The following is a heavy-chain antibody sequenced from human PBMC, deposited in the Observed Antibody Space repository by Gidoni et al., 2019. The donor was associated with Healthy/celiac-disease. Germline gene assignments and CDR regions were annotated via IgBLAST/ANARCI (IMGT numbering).Heavy chain of an antibody. J-gene: IGHJ6*02. V-gene: IGHV1-58*02. CDR2: IVVGSGNT. D-gene: IGHD5-12*01. CDR3: AAGRAPKERWLQGSGMDV. CDR1: GFTFTSSA. Sequence: QMQLVQSGPEVKKPGTSVKVSCKASGFTFTSSAMQWVRQARGQRLEWIGWIVVGSGNTNYAQKFQERVTITRDMSTSTAYMELSSLRSEDTAVYYCAAGRAPKERWLQGSGMDVWGQGTTVTVSS.